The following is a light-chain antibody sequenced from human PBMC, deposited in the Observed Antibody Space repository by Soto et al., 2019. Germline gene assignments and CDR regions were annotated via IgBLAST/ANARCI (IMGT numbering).Light chain of an antibody. V-gene: IGKV3-20*01. CDR2: NAY. Sequence: EIVLTQSPGTLSLSPGERATLSCRAGQSVVSSYLAWYQQKAGQAPRLLIYNAYSRATGIPDRFSGGGSGTDFTLTISRLEPEDFAVYYWQQYGSSPTTFGQGTRLEIK. CDR3: QQYGSSPTT. J-gene: IGKJ5*01. CDR1: QSVVSSY.